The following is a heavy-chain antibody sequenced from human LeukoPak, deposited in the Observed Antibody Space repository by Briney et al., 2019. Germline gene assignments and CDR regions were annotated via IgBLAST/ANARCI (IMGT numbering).Heavy chain of an antibody. Sequence: GGSLRLSCEASGFTLNKYWMHWVRQAPGKGLVWVSRITGDDNDIVYADSVKGRFTVSRDDAKNTLFLQMNSLRVDDTAIYYCARDAYTTTSNWLDPWGQGTLVTVSS. J-gene: IGHJ5*02. CDR2: ITGDDNDI. V-gene: IGHV3-74*01. CDR1: GFTLNKYW. D-gene: IGHD4-17*01. CDR3: ARDAYTTTSNWLDP.